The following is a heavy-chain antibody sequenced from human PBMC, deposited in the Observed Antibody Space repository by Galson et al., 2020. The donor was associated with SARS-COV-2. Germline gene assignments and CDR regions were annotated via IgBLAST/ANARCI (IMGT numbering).Heavy chain of an antibody. J-gene: IGHJ3*02. CDR2: IKSKTDGGTT. CDR3: TTYSSSWLLVLDAFDI. Sequence: GGSLRLSCAASGFTFSNAWMSWVRQAPGKGLEWVGRIKSKTDGGTTDYAAPVKGRFTISRDDSKNTLYLQMNSLKTEDTAVYYCTTYSSSWLLVLDAFDIWGQGTMVTVSS. V-gene: IGHV3-15*01. CDR1: GFTFSNAW. D-gene: IGHD6-13*01.